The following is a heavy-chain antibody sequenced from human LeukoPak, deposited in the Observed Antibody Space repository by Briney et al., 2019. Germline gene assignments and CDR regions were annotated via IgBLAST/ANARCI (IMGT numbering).Heavy chain of an antibody. V-gene: IGHV3-30*02. D-gene: IGHD5-18*01. CDR3: ARDRWGYSYGGD. CDR1: GFTFRDYG. CDR2: IRYDGGHT. Sequence: GGSLRLSCAASGFTFRDYGIHWVRQAPGKGLEWVAFIRYDGGHTKYADSVKGRFTISRDNAKNSLYLQMNSLRAEDTAVYYCARDRWGYSYGGDWGQGTLVTVSS. J-gene: IGHJ4*02.